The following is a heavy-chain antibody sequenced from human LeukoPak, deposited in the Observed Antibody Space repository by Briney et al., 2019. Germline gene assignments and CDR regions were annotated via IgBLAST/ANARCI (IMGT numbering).Heavy chain of an antibody. J-gene: IGHJ2*01. Sequence: GASVKVSCKASGYTFSDYYIHWVRQAPGQGPEWMGWINLNTGGTNYAQKFDGRFSMTRDTSINTAFMELSGLTFDDTAVYYCGSVRGILSYFDLWGRGTLVTDSS. V-gene: IGHV1-2*02. CDR1: GYTFSDYY. D-gene: IGHD3-16*01. CDR2: INLNTGGT. CDR3: GSVRGILSYFDL.